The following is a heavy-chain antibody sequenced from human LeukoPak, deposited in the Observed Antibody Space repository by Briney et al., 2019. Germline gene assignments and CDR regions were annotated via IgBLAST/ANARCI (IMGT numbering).Heavy chain of an antibody. CDR1: GFTFSSYA. Sequence: GGSLRLSCAASGFTFSSYAVSWVRQAPGKGLEWVSAISGSGGSTYYADSVKGRFTISRDNSKNTLYPQMNSLRAEDTAVYYCAKVGDYYGSGSYYNVDYYGMDVWGQGTTVTVSS. CDR2: ISGSGGST. D-gene: IGHD3-10*01. CDR3: AKVGDYYGSGSYYNVDYYGMDV. J-gene: IGHJ6*02. V-gene: IGHV3-23*01.